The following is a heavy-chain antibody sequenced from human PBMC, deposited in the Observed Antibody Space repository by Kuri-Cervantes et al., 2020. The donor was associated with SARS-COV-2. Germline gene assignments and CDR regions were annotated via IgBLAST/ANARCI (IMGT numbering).Heavy chain of an antibody. CDR3: ARASLQEYSGSYFHYFDY. V-gene: IGHV3-23*01. J-gene: IGHJ4*02. Sequence: GESLKISCAASGFTFSSYAMSWVRQAPGKGLELVSVISASGASTYYADSVKGRFTISRDNAKNSLYLQMNSLRAEDTAVYYCARASLQEYSGSYFHYFDYWGQGTLVTVSS. CDR1: GFTFSSYA. D-gene: IGHD1-26*01. CDR2: ISASGAST.